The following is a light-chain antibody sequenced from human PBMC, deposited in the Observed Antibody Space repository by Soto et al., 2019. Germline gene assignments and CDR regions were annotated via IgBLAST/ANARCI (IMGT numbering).Light chain of an antibody. J-gene: IGKJ1*01. V-gene: IGKV1-39*01. Sequence: DIQMTQSPSSLSASVEDRVIITCRASQSISNHLNWYQQKPGKAPKLLIFAASSLQSGVPSRFSGSRSGPDFTPTISSLQPEDFATYYCHQSYSSPPTFGQGTKVEIK. CDR1: QSISNH. CDR2: AAS. CDR3: HQSYSSPPT.